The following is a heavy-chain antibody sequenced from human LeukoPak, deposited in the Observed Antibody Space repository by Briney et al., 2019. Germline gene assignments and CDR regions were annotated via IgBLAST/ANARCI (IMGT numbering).Heavy chain of an antibody. CDR3: ARGIVVVPAAQYYFDY. J-gene: IGHJ4*02. CDR1: GGSISSGDYY. CDR2: IYYSGST. Sequence: PSETLSLTCTVSGGSISSGDYYWSWIRQPPGKGLEWIGYIYYSGSTYYNPSLKSRVTISVDTSKNQFSLKLSSVTAADTAVYYCARGIVVVPAAQYYFDYWGQGTLVTVSS. V-gene: IGHV4-30-4*08. D-gene: IGHD2-2*01.